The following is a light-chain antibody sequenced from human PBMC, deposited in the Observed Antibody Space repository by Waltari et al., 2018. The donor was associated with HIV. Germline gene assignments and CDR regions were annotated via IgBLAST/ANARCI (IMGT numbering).Light chain of an antibody. CDR1: QGIKTG. CDR3: QQAISFPHT. J-gene: IGKJ4*01. Sequence: DVQMAQSPSSVSASVGDRVTITCRASQGIKTGLAWYQHKPAEAPTLLIYDASRLQSGVPARFNGSGSGLDFTLSITNFQPEDSATYYCQQAISFPHTFGGGTRVDI. CDR2: DAS. V-gene: IGKV1-12*01.